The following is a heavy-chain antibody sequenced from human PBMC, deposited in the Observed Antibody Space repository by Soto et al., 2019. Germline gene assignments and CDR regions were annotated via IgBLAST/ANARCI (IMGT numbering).Heavy chain of an antibody. D-gene: IGHD4-17*01. CDR3: ARGKSKDYGGNSLFDY. CDR1: GGSFSGYY. Sequence: QVQLQQWGAGLLKPSETLSLTCAVYGGSFSGYYWSWIRQPPGKGLEWIGEINHSGSTNYNPSLKSRVTISVDTSTNQFSLKLSSVTAADTAVYYCARGKSKDYGGNSLFDYWGQGTLVTVSS. V-gene: IGHV4-34*01. J-gene: IGHJ4*02. CDR2: INHSGST.